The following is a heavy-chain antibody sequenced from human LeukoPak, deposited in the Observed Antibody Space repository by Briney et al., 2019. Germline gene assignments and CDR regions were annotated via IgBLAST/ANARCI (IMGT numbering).Heavy chain of an antibody. J-gene: IGHJ4*02. V-gene: IGHV1-69*04. CDR1: GYTFTSYG. CDR2: IIPILGIA. Sequence: SVKVSCKASGYTFTSYGISWVRQAPGQGLEWMGRIIPILGIANYAQKFQGRVTITADKSTSTAYMELSSLRSEDTAVYYCARDPESSYCTNGVCYIDYWGQGTLVTVSS. D-gene: IGHD2-8*01. CDR3: ARDPESSYCTNGVCYIDY.